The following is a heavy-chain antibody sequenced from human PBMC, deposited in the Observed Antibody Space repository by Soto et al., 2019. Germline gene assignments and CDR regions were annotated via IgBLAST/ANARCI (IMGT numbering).Heavy chain of an antibody. V-gene: IGHV3-21*01. Sequence: EVQLVESGGGLVKPGGSLRLSCAASGFTFSSYSMNWVRQAPGKGLEWVSSISSSSRYIYYADSVKGRFNISRDNAKNSLYLQMNNLRAEDTAVYYCARDQPGYSYGYGLGYWGQGTLVTVSS. J-gene: IGHJ4*02. CDR3: ARDQPGYSYGYGLGY. D-gene: IGHD5-18*01. CDR2: ISSSSRYI. CDR1: GFTFSSYS.